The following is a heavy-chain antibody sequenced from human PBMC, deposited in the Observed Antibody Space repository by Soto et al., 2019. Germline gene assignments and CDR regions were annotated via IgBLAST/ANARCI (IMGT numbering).Heavy chain of an antibody. Sequence: EVQLLESGGGLVQPGGSLRLSCAASGFTFSSYAMSWVRQAPGKGLEWVSAISGSGGSTYYADSVKGRFTISRDNSKNTLYLQMNSLRAEDTAVYYCAKPAGNKQWPTAGFDYWGQGTLVTISS. CDR2: ISGSGGST. D-gene: IGHD6-19*01. CDR3: AKPAGNKQWPTAGFDY. V-gene: IGHV3-23*01. CDR1: GFTFSSYA. J-gene: IGHJ4*02.